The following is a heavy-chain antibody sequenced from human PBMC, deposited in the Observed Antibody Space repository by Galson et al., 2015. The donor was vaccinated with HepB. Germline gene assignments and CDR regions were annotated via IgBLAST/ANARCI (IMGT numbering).Heavy chain of an antibody. D-gene: IGHD6-6*01. V-gene: IGHV6-1*01. CDR3: ARGISSRRAFDI. CDR1: GDSVSSNSAS. Sequence: CAISGDSVSSNSASWNWIRQSPSRGLEWLGRTYYRSKWYNDSALSVKSRITINPDTSKNQFSLQLNSVTPEDTAVYYRARGISSRRAFDIWGQGTMVTVSS. CDR2: TYYRSKWYN. J-gene: IGHJ3*02.